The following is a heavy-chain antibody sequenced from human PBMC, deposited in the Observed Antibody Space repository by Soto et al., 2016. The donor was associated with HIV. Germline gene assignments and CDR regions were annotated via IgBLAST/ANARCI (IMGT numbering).Heavy chain of an antibody. CDR2: ISGGAGST. D-gene: IGHD6-13*01. V-gene: IGHV3-23*01. J-gene: IGHJ4*02. CDR1: GFTFANYA. Sequence: EVQLLESGGGLVQPGGPVRLSCAGSGFTFANYAMSWVRQTPGKGLEWVSAISGGAGSTYYADSVKGRFTISRDNSNNTLYLQMHSLRVDDTAIYYCAKDRRGIASGASRGPDYWGQGTLVTVSS. CDR3: AKDRRGIASGASRGPDY.